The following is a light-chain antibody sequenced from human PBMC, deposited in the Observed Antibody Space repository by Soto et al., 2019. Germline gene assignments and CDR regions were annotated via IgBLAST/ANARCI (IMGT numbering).Light chain of an antibody. J-gene: IGKJ1*01. CDR2: WAS. V-gene: IGKV4-1*01. CDR1: QSILYNSRNKNY. CDR3: QQYYSSPRT. Sequence: DIVMTQSPDSLAVSLGERATINCRSSQSILYNSRNKNYLAWYQQKAGQPPKLLISWASTRESGVPDRFSGSGSGTDFTLTISSLQAEDVAVYYCQQYYSSPRTFGQGTKVEIK.